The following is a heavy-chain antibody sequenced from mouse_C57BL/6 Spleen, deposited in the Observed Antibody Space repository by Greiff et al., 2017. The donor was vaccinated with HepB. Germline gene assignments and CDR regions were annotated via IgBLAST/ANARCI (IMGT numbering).Heavy chain of an antibody. D-gene: IGHD6-1*01. Sequence: EVKLMESGGGLVKPGGSLKLSCAASGFTFSIYAMSWVRQTPEKRLEWVATISDGGSYTYYPDNVKGRFTISRDNAKNNLYLQMSHLKSEDTAMYYCAREDSSLYYFDYWGQGTTLTVSS. CDR1: GFTFSIYA. CDR2: ISDGGSYT. CDR3: AREDSSLYYFDY. V-gene: IGHV5-4*01. J-gene: IGHJ2*01.